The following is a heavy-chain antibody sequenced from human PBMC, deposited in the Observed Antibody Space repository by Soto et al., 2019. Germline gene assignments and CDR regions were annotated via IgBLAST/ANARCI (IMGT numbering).Heavy chain of an antibody. CDR3: AKGGVWLELLQIDWFDP. Sequence: GGSLRLSCAASGFTFSSYAMSWVRQAPGKGLEWVSAISGSGGSTYYADSVKGRFTISRDNSKNTLYLQMNSLRAEDTAVYYCAKGGVWLELLQIDWFDPWGQGTLVTVSS. J-gene: IGHJ5*02. D-gene: IGHD1-7*01. CDR1: GFTFSSYA. CDR2: ISGSGGST. V-gene: IGHV3-23*01.